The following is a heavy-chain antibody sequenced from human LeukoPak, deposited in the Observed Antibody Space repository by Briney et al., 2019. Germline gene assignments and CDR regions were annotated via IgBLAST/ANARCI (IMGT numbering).Heavy chain of an antibody. D-gene: IGHD2-21*02. V-gene: IGHV4-61*02. CDR3: ARAYCGGDCYFGYYYYYMDV. CDR2: IYTSGST. J-gene: IGHJ6*03. Sequence: SETLSLTWAVSGYSISSGYYWSWIRQPAGKGLEWIGRIYTSGSTNYNPSLKSRVTISVDTSKNQFSLKLSSVTAADTAVYYCARAYCGGDCYFGYYYYYMDVWGKGTTVTVSS. CDR1: GYSISSGYY.